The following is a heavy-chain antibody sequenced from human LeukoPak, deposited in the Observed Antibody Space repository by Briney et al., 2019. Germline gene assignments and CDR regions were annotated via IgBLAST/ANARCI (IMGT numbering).Heavy chain of an antibody. Sequence: GRSLRLSCAASGFTFSSYGMHWVRQAPGKGLEWVAFIRYDGSNKYYADSVKGRFTISRDNSKNTLYLQMNSLRAEDTAVYYCAKTAEFGRYFDYWGQGTLVTVSS. CDR2: IRYDGSNK. V-gene: IGHV3-30*02. CDR3: AKTAEFGRYFDY. J-gene: IGHJ4*02. CDR1: GFTFSSYG. D-gene: IGHD3-3*01.